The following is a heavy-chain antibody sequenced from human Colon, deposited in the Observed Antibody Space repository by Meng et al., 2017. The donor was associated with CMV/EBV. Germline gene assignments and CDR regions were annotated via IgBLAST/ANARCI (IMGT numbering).Heavy chain of an antibody. V-gene: IGHV3-43D*03. CDR3: AKVGYCSSASCYYHPMDV. D-gene: IGHD2-2*01. J-gene: IGHJ6*02. CDR2: ISWDGGTS. CDR1: GFTFDDFA. Sequence: GGPLRLPGAVSGFTFDDFAMHWVRQIPGKGREWVSLISWDGGTSYYADSVKDRYTISRDNSKNTLYLQINSLRAEDTAVYYCAKVGYCSSASCYYHPMDVWGQGTTVTVSS.